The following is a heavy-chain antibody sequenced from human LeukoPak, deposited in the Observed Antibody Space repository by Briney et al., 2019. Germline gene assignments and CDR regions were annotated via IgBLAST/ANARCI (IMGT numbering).Heavy chain of an antibody. CDR3: ARGRPGYKNYYDSSGYPSVCFDY. CDR1: GGSFSGYY. V-gene: IGHV4-34*01. D-gene: IGHD3-22*01. J-gene: IGHJ4*02. CDR2: INHSGST. Sequence: SETLSLTCAVYGGSFSGYYWSRIRQPPGKGLEWIGEINHSGSTNYNPSLKSRVTISVDTSKNQFSLKLSSVTAADTAVYYCARGRPGYKNYYDSSGYPSVCFDYWGQGTLVTVSS.